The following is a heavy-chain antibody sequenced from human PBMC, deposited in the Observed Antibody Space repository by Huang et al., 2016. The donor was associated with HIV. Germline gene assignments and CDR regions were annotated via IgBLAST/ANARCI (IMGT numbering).Heavy chain of an antibody. J-gene: IGHJ4*02. V-gene: IGHV3-23*01. CDR2: ISNSDVSNSGGKT. Sequence: EVQLLESGGGLVQPGGSLRLSCVASGFTFSSSTMNWVRPAPGKGLEWVSGISNSDVSNSGGKTYSADSVKGRFTISRDNSKNTLYLQMNSLTAEDTAIYYCAKMVRGVKSIYFDYWGQGTLVTVSS. CDR3: AKMVRGVKSIYFDY. D-gene: IGHD3-10*01. CDR1: GFTFSSST.